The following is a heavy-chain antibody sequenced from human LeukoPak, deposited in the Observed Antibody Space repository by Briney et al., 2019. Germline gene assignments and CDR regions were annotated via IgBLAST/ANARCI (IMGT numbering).Heavy chain of an antibody. CDR1: GDYISSYY. V-gene: IGHV4-59*01. CDR2: IYYIGRT. CDR3: ARDYAFGI. Sequence: PSETLSLTCTVYGDYISSYYWSWIRQPPGKGLEWIGYIYYIGRTNYNPSLKSRVTISVDTAKNQFSLKLSSVTAADTAVYYCARDYAFGIWGQGTMVTVSS. J-gene: IGHJ3*02.